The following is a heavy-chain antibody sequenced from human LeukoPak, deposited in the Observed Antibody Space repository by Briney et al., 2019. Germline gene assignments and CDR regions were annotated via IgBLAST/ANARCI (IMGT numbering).Heavy chain of an antibody. Sequence: GESLKISCKGSGYSFTNYWIGWVRQMPGKGLEWMAIIYPGDSDTRYSPSFQGQVTVSVDKSIYTAYVQWGSLRASDTAMYYCARKSSGYDFDIWGQGTMVSVSS. V-gene: IGHV5-51*01. CDR2: IYPGDSDT. D-gene: IGHD3-22*01. CDR3: ARKSSGYDFDI. CDR1: GYSFTNYW. J-gene: IGHJ3*02.